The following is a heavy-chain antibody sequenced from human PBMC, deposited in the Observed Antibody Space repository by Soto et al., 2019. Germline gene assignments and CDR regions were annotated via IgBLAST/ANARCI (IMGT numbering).Heavy chain of an antibody. Sequence: VKVSCKASGYTFTSYAMHWVRQAPGQRLEWMGWINAGNGNTKYSQKFQGRVTITRDTSASTAYMELSSLRSEDTAVYYCARDPSDIVVVPANFDYWGQGTLVTVSS. D-gene: IGHD2-2*01. J-gene: IGHJ4*02. CDR3: ARDPSDIVVVPANFDY. CDR1: GYTFTSYA. V-gene: IGHV1-3*01. CDR2: INAGNGNT.